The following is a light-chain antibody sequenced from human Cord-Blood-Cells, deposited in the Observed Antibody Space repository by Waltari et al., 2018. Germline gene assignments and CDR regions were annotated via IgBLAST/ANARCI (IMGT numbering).Light chain of an antibody. CDR1: QDISNY. J-gene: IGKJ4*01. Sequence: DIQMTQSPSSLSASVGDRVTITCQASQDISNYLNWYQQKPGKAPKLLIYGASNLETVVPSRFSGSGSGTDFTFTISSLQPEDIATYYCQQYDNLPFTFGEGTKVEIK. CDR2: GAS. CDR3: QQYDNLPFT. V-gene: IGKV1-33*01.